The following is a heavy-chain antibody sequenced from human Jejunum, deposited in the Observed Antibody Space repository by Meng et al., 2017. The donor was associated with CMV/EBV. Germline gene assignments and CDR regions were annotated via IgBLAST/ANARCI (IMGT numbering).Heavy chain of an antibody. Sequence: LSWAASGFTFSNDGMHWVRQAPGKGLEWVAIIWYDGSRQYYTDSVKGRFTVSRDNSKNTLYLQMNSLRVEDTAVYYCARFVTPMGADYWGQGTLVTVSS. CDR2: IWYDGSRQ. V-gene: IGHV3-33*01. J-gene: IGHJ4*02. D-gene: IGHD2-21*02. CDR1: GFTFSNDG. CDR3: ARFVTPMGADY.